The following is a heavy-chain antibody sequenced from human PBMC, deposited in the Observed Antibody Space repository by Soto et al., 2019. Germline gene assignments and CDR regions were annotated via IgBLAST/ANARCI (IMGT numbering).Heavy chain of an antibody. D-gene: IGHD6-13*01. V-gene: IGHV1-18*01. J-gene: IGHJ6*02. Sequence: GASVKVSCKASGYTFTSYGISWVRQAPGQGLEWMGWISAYNGNTNYAQKLQGRVTMTTDTSTSTAYMELRSLRSDDTAVYYCARGAPGYSSSWYTIYYYYYGMDIWS. CDR1: GYTFTSYG. CDR3: ARGAPGYSSSWYTIYYYYYGMDI. CDR2: ISAYNGNT.